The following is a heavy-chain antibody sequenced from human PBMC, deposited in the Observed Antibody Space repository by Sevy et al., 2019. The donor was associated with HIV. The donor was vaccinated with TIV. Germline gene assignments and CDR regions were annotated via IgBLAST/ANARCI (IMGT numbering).Heavy chain of an antibody. V-gene: IGHV1-69*13. J-gene: IGHJ4*02. CDR3: ARGGGNGWYYFDY. D-gene: IGHD6-19*01. CDR2: IIPILGTT. Sequence: ASVKVSCKASGGIFKTYGFSWVRQAPGQGPEWVGGIIPILGTTNYAQKFQDRVTISADEYTKTVHMELRNLRSEDTVVYYCARGGGNGWYYFDYWGQATLVTVSS. CDR1: GGIFKTYG.